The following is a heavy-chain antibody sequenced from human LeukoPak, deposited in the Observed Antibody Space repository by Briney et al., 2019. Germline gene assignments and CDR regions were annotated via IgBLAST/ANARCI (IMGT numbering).Heavy chain of an antibody. V-gene: IGHV4-59*01. J-gene: IGHJ3*02. CDR1: GGSISSYY. CDR3: ARDSSGYHDAFDI. CDR2: IYYSGST. D-gene: IGHD3-22*01. Sequence: SETLSLTCTVSGGSISSYYWSWIRQPPGKGLEWIGYIYYSGSTNYNPSLKSRVTISVDTSKNQFSLKLSSVTAADTAVYYCARDSSGYHDAFDIWGQGTMVTVSS.